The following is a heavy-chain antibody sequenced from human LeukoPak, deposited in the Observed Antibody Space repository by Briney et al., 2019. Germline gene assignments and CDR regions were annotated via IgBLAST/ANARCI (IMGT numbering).Heavy chain of an antibody. Sequence: TGGSLRLSCAASGFTFSSYAMHWVRQAPGKGLEWVAVISYDGSNKYYADSVKGRFTISRDNSKNTLYLQMNSLRAEDTAVYYCARDHLVLDYWGQGTLVTVSS. CDR1: GFTFSSYA. J-gene: IGHJ4*02. D-gene: IGHD3-10*02. CDR2: ISYDGSNK. CDR3: ARDHLVLDY. V-gene: IGHV3-30-3*01.